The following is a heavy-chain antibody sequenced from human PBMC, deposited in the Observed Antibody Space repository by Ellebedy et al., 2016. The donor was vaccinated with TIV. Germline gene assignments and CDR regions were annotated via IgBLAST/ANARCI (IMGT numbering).Heavy chain of an antibody. V-gene: IGHV3-53*01. J-gene: IGHJ4*02. Sequence: PGGSLRLSCAASGFTVSNNFMTWVRQAPGKGLEWVSLIYSVGSTLYADSVKGRFTISRDNSRNTLYLQMNNLRVDDTAVYYCARKTDTTRSGDFWGQGTLVTVS. CDR3: ARKTDTTRSGDF. CDR2: IYSVGST. CDR1: GFTVSNNF. D-gene: IGHD5-18*01.